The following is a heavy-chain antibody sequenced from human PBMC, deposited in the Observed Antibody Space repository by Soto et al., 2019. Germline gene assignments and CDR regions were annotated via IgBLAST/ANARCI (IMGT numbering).Heavy chain of an antibody. CDR1: GFTFSSYA. D-gene: IGHD5-18*01. CDR2: ISYDGSNK. J-gene: IGHJ4*02. V-gene: IGHV3-30-3*01. Sequence: QVRLVESGGGVVQPGRSLRLSCAASGFTFSSYAMHWVRQAPGKGLEWVAVISYDGSNKYYADSVKGRFTISRDNSKNTLYLQMNSLRAEDTAVYYCARERTAMGYYWGQGTLVTVSS. CDR3: ARERTAMGYY.